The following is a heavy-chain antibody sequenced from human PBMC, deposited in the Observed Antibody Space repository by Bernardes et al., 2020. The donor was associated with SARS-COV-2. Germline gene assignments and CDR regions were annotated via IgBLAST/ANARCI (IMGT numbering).Heavy chain of an antibody. J-gene: IGHJ6*03. CDR1: GGSFSGYY. CDR3: ARGGMVQGRRVYYYMDV. Sequence: SETLSLTCAVYGGSFSGYYWSWIRQPPGKGLEWIGEINHSGSTNYNPSLKSRVTISVDTSKNQFSLKLSSVTAADTAVYYCARGGMVQGRRVYYYMDVWGKGTTVTVSS. CDR2: INHSGST. V-gene: IGHV4-34*01. D-gene: IGHD3-10*01.